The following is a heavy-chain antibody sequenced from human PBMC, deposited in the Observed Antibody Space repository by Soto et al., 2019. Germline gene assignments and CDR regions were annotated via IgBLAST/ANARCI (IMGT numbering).Heavy chain of an antibody. Sequence: QVQLMESGGGVVQPGGSLRLSYTTSGFTFSSYSMHWIRQAPGKGLEWVAVTSSDGGTKFYADSVKGRFTISRDNSKNTLYLQMNSLRGEDTAVYYCASEVVLTKWYFDNWGQGILVTVSS. CDR3: ASEVVLTKWYFDN. J-gene: IGHJ4*02. V-gene: IGHV3-30-3*01. CDR1: GFTFSSYS. D-gene: IGHD2-21*01. CDR2: TSSDGGTK.